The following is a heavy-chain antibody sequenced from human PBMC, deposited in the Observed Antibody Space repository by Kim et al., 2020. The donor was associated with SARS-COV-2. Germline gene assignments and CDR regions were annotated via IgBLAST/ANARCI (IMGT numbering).Heavy chain of an antibody. Sequence: GGSLRLSCAASGFTFSSYWMHWVRQAPGKGLVWVSRINSDGSSTSYADSVKGRFTISRDNAKNTLYLQMNSLRAEDTAVYYCARAYDSSGYINWYFDLWGRRTLVTVSS. V-gene: IGHV3-74*01. CDR1: GFTFSSYW. J-gene: IGHJ2*01. D-gene: IGHD3-22*01. CDR3: ARAYDSSGYINWYFDL. CDR2: INSDGSST.